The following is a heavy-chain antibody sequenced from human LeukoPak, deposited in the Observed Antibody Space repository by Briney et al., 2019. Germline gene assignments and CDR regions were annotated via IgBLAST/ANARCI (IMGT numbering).Heavy chain of an antibody. Sequence: SETLSLTCAVSGGSISSGGYSWSWIRQPPGKGLEWIGYIYHSGSTYYNPPLKSRVTISLDTSKSQFSLKLTSVTPADTAVYYCARGGIVGSRTNWFDPWGQGILVTVSS. CDR3: ARGGIVGSRTNWFDP. CDR1: GGSISSGGYS. CDR2: IYHSGST. V-gene: IGHV4-30-2*02. D-gene: IGHD1-26*01. J-gene: IGHJ5*02.